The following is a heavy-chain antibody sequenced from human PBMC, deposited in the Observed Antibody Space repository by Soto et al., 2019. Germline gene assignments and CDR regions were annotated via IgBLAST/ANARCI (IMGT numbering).Heavy chain of an antibody. V-gene: IGHV1-18*04. J-gene: IGHJ4*02. Sequence: ASVKVSCKASGYTFNKYDITWVRQAPGQGLEWLGLISPNSGRPGYAQKFEGRVTMTTDTSTTTAYLELRSLRSDDTAVYYCVRQYYDFWTDSPDFDYWGPGTLVTVSS. CDR1: GYTFNKYD. D-gene: IGHD3-3*01. CDR2: ISPNSGRP. CDR3: VRQYYDFWTDSPDFDY.